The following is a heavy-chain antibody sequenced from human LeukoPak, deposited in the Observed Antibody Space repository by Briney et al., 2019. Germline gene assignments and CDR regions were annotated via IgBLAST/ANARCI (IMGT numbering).Heavy chain of an antibody. CDR1: GGTFSSYA. D-gene: IGHD6-19*01. Sequence: ASVKVSCKASGGTFSSYAISWVRQAPGQGLEWMGGIIPIFGTANYAQKFQGRVTITADESTSTAYMELSSLRSEDTAVYYCARDIRGIAVAGTLISWGQGTMVTVSS. V-gene: IGHV1-69*13. CDR2: IIPIFGTA. CDR3: ARDIRGIAVAGTLIS. J-gene: IGHJ3*01.